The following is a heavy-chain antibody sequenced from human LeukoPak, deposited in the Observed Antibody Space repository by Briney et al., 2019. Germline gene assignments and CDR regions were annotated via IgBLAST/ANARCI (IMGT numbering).Heavy chain of an antibody. D-gene: IGHD3-22*01. V-gene: IGHV3-11*01. CDR2: ISSSGSTI. J-gene: IGHJ4*02. CDR3: ARDPPPTYYYDSSGYFDY. CDR1: GFTSSDYY. Sequence: KPGGSLRLSCAASGFTSSDYYMSWIRQAPGKGLGWVSYISSSGSTIYYADSVKGRFTISRDNAKNSLYLQMNSLRAEDTAVYYCARDPPPTYYYDSSGYFDYWGQGTLVTVSS.